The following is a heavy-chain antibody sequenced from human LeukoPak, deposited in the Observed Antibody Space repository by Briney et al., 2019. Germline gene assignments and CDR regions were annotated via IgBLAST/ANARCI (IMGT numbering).Heavy chain of an antibody. D-gene: IGHD2-21*01. CDR1: GYTFTSYG. CDR2: ISAYNGNT. Sequence: ASVKVSCKASGYTFTSYGISWVRQAPGQGLEWMGWISAYNGNTNYAQKLQGRVTMTTDTSTSTAYMELRSLRSEDTAVYYCAREGGPRLLNTQHFDYWGQGTLVTVSS. CDR3: AREGGPRLLNTQHFDY. V-gene: IGHV1-18*01. J-gene: IGHJ4*02.